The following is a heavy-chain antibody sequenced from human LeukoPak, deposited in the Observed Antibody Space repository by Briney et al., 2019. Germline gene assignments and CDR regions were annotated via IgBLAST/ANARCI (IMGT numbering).Heavy chain of an antibody. CDR3: ARDQRLYCSGGSCYSDAFDI. CDR1: GFTFSSYS. D-gene: IGHD2-15*01. J-gene: IGHJ3*02. Sequence: PGGSLRLSCAASGFTFSSYSMNWVRQAPGKGLEWVSSISSSSYIYYADSVKGRFTISRDNAKNSLYLQMNSLRAEDTAVYYCARDQRLYCSGGSCYSDAFDIWGQGTMVTVSS. V-gene: IGHV3-21*01. CDR2: ISSSSYI.